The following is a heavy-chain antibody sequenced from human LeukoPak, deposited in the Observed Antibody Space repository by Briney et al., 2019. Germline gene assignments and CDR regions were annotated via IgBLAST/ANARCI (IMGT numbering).Heavy chain of an antibody. Sequence: ASVKISCKTSGYTFTSHYIHWLRQAPGQGPEWMGVIHPSGGSTTYGQKLQGRVTVTKDTSTSTVYIELTSLTSEDTAVYYCARMDMDAAMVTNFFDYWGQGTLVTVSS. CDR1: GYTFTSHY. J-gene: IGHJ4*02. D-gene: IGHD5-18*01. V-gene: IGHV1-46*04. CDR2: IHPSGGST. CDR3: ARMDMDAAMVTNFFDY.